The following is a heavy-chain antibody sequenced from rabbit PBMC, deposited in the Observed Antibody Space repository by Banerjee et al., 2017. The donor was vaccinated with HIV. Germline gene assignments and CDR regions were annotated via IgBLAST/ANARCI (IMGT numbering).Heavy chain of an antibody. V-gene: IGHV1S45*01. CDR2: INTGSGSA. D-gene: IGHD4-2*01. CDR1: GFSFSSSYY. J-gene: IGHJ4*01. CDR3: ARGSAYAGAGYAL. Sequence: QEQLVESGGGLVQPEGSLTLTCTASGFSFSSSYYMSWVRQAPGKGLEWIGYINTGSGSAYYASWVNGRFTISKTSSTTVTLQMTSLTAADTATYFCARGSAYAGAGYALWGPGTLVTVS.